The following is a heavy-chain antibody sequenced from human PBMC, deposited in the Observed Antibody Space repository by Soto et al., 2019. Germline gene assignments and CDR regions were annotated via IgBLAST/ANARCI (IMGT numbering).Heavy chain of an antibody. Sequence: EVQLVESGGGLVQSGGSLRLSCAASGFTVSSNYMSWVRQAPGKGLEWVSVIYSGGSTYYADSVKGRFTISRDNSKNTLHLQMNSLRAEDTAVYYCARGRPTTDFDSWGQGTLVTVSS. CDR2: IYSGGST. CDR1: GFTVSSNY. CDR3: ARGRPTTDFDS. V-gene: IGHV3-66*01. J-gene: IGHJ4*02.